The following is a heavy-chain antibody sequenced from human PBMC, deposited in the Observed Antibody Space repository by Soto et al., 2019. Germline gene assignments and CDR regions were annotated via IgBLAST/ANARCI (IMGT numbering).Heavy chain of an antibody. CDR3: ARGQEGVVATH. J-gene: IGHJ4*02. Sequence: QVQLQQWGAGLLKPSETLSLNCAVTGGSLSGYYWSWIRQPPGKGLEWIGEVKDGGHTNYSPSLRGRVTIASDTSNSPFSLRLNSVTAAGTGVYYCARGQEGVVATHWDQGSLVTVSS. V-gene: IGHV4-34*01. CDR2: VKDGGHT. D-gene: IGHD5-12*01. CDR1: GGSLSGYY.